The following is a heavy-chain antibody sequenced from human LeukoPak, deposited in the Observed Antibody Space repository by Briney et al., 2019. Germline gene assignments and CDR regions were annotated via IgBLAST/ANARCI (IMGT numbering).Heavy chain of an antibody. Sequence: SETLSLTCTVSGGSISSSSYYWGWIRQPPGKGLEWIGSIYYSGSTYYNPSLKSRVTISVDTSKNQFSLKLSSVTAADTAVYYCAREALRSTYDFWSGLGAFDIWGQGTMVTVSS. CDR1: GGSISSSSYY. CDR2: IYYSGST. V-gene: IGHV4-39*02. CDR3: AREALRSTYDFWSGLGAFDI. D-gene: IGHD3-3*01. J-gene: IGHJ3*02.